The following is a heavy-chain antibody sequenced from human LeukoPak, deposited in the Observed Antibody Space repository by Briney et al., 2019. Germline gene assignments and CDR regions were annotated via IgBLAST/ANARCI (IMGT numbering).Heavy chain of an antibody. D-gene: IGHD3-10*01. J-gene: IGHJ4*02. CDR1: AGSITSSGYY. CDR2: IHSSGST. V-gene: IGHV4-39*07. CDR3: ARRYGSGSFFQ. Sequence: SETLSLTCPVSAGSITSSGYYWGWVRQSPGKGLEWVGSIHSSGSTYYSPSLKSRVSISVDTSENQFSLKLNSVTAADTAVYYCARRYGSGSFFQWSQGTLVTVSS.